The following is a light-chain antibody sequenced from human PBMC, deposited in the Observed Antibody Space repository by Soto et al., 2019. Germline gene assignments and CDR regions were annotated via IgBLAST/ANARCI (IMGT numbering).Light chain of an antibody. CDR2: GAS. Sequence: DIVLTQSPATLSVSPGERATLSCRASQSVSTNLAWYQQKPGQAPRLLIYGASTRDTGIPARFSGSGSGTEFTLTISSLQSEDFAVYYCQQYNDWPPGTFGRGTKLEI. CDR1: QSVSTN. J-gene: IGKJ2*01. CDR3: QQYNDWPPGT. V-gene: IGKV3-15*01.